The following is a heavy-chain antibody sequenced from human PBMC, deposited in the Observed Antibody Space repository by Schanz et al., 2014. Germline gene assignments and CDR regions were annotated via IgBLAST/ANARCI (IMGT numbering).Heavy chain of an antibody. CDR1: GITLSGYG. D-gene: IGHD6-19*01. CDR3: AKAGSGWSTAGYYY. CDR2: ISFDGRNT. J-gene: IGHJ4*02. Sequence: VQLVESGGGVVQPGRSLRLSCAASGITLSGYGLHWVRQAPGKGLEWVGFISFDGRNTGYAHSVKGRFSISRENSKSILYLQMNSLRAEDTAVYYCAKAGSGWSTAGYYYWGQGTLVDVSS. V-gene: IGHV3-30*18.